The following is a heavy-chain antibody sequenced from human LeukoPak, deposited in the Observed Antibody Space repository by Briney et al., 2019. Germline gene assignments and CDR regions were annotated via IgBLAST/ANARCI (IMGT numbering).Heavy chain of an antibody. J-gene: IGHJ3*01. CDR1: GFTFSSYT. V-gene: IGHV3-21*01. CDR3: AKLEHVVAALVDAFDV. Sequence: GGSLRLSCAASGFTFSSYTMNWVRQAPGKGLEWVSSISRSSSYIYYPDSLKGRFTISRDNARNSLFLQMNSLRAEDTAVYYCAKLEHVVAALVDAFDVWGQGTMVTVSS. D-gene: IGHD2-15*01. CDR2: ISRSSSYI.